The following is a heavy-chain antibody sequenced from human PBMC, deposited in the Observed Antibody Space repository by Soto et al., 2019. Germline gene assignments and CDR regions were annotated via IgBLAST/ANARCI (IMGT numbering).Heavy chain of an antibody. Sequence: SETLSLTCTVSGGSISSYYWSWIRQPPGKGLEWIGYVYYSGSTDYNPSLKSRLTISVDTSKNQFSLKLSSVTAADTAVYYCARQASLAGRLDGFDVWGQGTMVIVSS. CDR2: VYYSGST. CDR1: GGSISSYY. CDR3: ARQASLAGRLDGFDV. J-gene: IGHJ3*01. D-gene: IGHD1-1*01. V-gene: IGHV4-59*08.